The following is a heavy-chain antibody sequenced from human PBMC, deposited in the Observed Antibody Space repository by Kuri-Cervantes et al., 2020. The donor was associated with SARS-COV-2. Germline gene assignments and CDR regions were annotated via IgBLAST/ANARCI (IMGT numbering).Heavy chain of an antibody. J-gene: IGHJ2*01. CDR2: IYNSGST. CDR3: ARVSGSGSNWAWYFDL. Sequence: GSLRLSCTVSGGSISSYYWSWIRQPPGKGLEWIGYIYNSGSTNYNPSLKSRVTISVDTSKNQISLKLSSVTAADTAVYHCARVSGSGSNWAWYFDLWGRGTLVTVSS. D-gene: IGHD1-26*01. V-gene: IGHV4-59*01. CDR1: GGSISSYY.